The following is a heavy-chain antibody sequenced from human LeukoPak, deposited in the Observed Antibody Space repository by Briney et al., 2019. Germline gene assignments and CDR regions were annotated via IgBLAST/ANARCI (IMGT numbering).Heavy chain of an antibody. V-gene: IGHV1-2*02. Sequence: ASVKVSCKASGYTFTGYYMHWVRQAPGQGLGWMGWINPNSGGTNYAQKFQGRVTMTRDTSISTAYMELSRLRSDDTAVYYCARGYSGSYYQLDYWGQGTLVIVSS. CDR1: GYTFTGYY. D-gene: IGHD1-26*01. CDR3: ARGYSGSYYQLDY. CDR2: INPNSGGT. J-gene: IGHJ4*02.